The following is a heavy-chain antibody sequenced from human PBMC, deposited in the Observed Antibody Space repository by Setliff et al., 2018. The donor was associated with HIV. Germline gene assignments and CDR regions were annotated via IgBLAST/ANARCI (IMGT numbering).Heavy chain of an antibody. CDR2: IRQDGGDI. V-gene: IGHV3-7*01. D-gene: IGHD1-26*01. J-gene: IGHJ4*02. CDR1: GFTFTTFW. CDR3: VRDYMWAFDY. Sequence: GGSLRLSCAASGFTFTTFWMSWVRQAPGKGLEWVANIRQDGGDIWYADSVRGRFTISRDNTKNALYLQMNNLRAEDTAVYYCVRDYMWAFDYWGQGTLVTVSS.